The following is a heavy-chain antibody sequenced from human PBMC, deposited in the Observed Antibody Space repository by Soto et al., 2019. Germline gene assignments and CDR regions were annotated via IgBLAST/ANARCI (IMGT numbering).Heavy chain of an antibody. Sequence: ASVKVSCKASGYTFTGYYMHWVRQAPGQGLEWMGWINPNSGGTNYAQKFQGWVTMTRDTSISTAYMELSRLRSDDTAVYYCAGGVPAAMPTNYYFDYWGQGTLVTVSS. V-gene: IGHV1-2*04. CDR2: INPNSGGT. J-gene: IGHJ4*02. CDR1: GYTFTGYY. CDR3: AGGVPAAMPTNYYFDY. D-gene: IGHD2-2*01.